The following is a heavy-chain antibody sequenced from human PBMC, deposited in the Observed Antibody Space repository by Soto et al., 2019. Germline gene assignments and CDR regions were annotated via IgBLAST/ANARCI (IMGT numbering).Heavy chain of an antibody. J-gene: IGHJ4*02. CDR3: ASFGGSSSWYYFDY. Sequence: ASVKVSCKASGGTFSSYAISWVRQAPGQGLEWMGGIIPIFGTANYAQKFQGRVTITADESTSTAYMELSSLRSEDTAVYYCASFGGSSSWYYFDYWGQGTLVTVSS. D-gene: IGHD6-13*01. CDR2: IIPIFGTA. CDR1: GGTFSSYA. V-gene: IGHV1-69*13.